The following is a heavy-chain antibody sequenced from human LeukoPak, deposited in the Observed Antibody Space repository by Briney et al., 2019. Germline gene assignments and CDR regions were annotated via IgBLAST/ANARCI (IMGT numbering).Heavy chain of an antibody. J-gene: IGHJ4*02. CDR1: GFTFSNYA. CDR2: ISGSGGGT. V-gene: IGHV3-23*01. CDR3: APDLRGSAWSLDD. D-gene: IGHD6-13*01. Sequence: GGSLRLSCTASGFTFSNYALGWGRQAPGKGLEWVSLISGSGGGTYFADSVKGRFTISRDNSKNTLYLQMDGLRAEDTAIYYCAPDLRGSAWSLDDWGQGTLVTVSS.